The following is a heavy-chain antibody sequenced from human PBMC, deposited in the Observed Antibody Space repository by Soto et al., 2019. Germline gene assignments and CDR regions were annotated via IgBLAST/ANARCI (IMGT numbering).Heavy chain of an antibody. V-gene: IGHV1-69*13. CDR1: GGTFSSYS. D-gene: IGHD3-10*01. CDR3: ARGARRFGELLFPLYYYYGMDV. J-gene: IGHJ6*02. Sequence: SVKVSCKASGGTFSSYSISWVRQAPGQGLEWMGGIIPIFGTANYAQKFQGRVTITADESTSTAYMELSSLRSEDTAVYYCARGARRFGELLFPLYYYYGMDVWGQGTTVTVSS. CDR2: IIPIFGTA.